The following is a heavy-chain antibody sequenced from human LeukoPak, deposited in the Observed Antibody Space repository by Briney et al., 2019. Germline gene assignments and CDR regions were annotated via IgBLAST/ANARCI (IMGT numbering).Heavy chain of an antibody. CDR3: AKDTAQGYTYGTIEQDY. CDR2: ISYDGSNK. D-gene: IGHD5-18*01. V-gene: IGHV3-30-3*01. CDR1: GFTFSSYA. Sequence: GGSLRLSCAASGFTFSSYAMHWVRQAPGKGLEWVAVISYDGSNKYYADSVKGRFTISRDNSKNTLYLQMNSLRAEDTAVYYCAKDTAQGYTYGTIEQDYWGQGTLVTASS. J-gene: IGHJ4*02.